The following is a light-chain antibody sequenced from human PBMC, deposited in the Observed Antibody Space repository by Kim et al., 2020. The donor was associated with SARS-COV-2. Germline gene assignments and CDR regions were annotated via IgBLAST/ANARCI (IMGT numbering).Light chain of an antibody. CDR1: QSVSSSY. J-gene: IGKJ2*01. CDR3: QQYGSSPLT. V-gene: IGKV3-20*01. CDR2: GAS. Sequence: LSAGERATLSCRASQSVSSSYLAWYQHKPGQAPRLLIYGASSRATGIPDRFSGSGSGTDFTLTISRLEPEDFAVYYCQQYGSSPLTFGQGTKLEI.